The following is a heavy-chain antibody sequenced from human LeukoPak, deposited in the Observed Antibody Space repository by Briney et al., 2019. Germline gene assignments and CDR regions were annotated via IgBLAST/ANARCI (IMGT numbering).Heavy chain of an antibody. Sequence: GGSLRLSCAASGFTFSDAWMSWVRQAPGKGLEWVGRVKSKTDGRTTDYAAPVKGRFTISRDDSKTTVYVQMNSLRTEDTAVYYCATLRRGYWGQGTLVTVSS. J-gene: IGHJ4*02. CDR1: GFTFSDAW. CDR3: ATLRRGY. V-gene: IGHV3-15*01. CDR2: VKSKTDGRTT.